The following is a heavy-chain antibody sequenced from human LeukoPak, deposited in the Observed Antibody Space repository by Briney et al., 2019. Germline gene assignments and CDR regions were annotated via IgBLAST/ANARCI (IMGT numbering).Heavy chain of an antibody. V-gene: IGHV3-48*04. J-gene: IGHJ5*02. CDR3: ARGVGTAMVTPLGH. CDR1: GFTFSSYW. Sequence: PGGSLRLSYAASGFTFSSYWMSWVRQAPGKGLGWVSYISSSRSTIYYAASVKGRFTISRDNAKNTLYLQMNSLRAEDTAVYYCARGVGTAMVTPLGHWGQGTLVTVSS. CDR2: ISSSRSTI. D-gene: IGHD5-18*01.